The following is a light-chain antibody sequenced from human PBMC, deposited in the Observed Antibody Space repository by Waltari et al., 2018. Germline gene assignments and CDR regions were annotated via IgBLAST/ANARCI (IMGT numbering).Light chain of an antibody. CDR1: QSISTW. CDR3: QQFHNSWT. Sequence: DIQMTQSPSTLSASVGDRVTITCRASQSISTWLAWYQQKPWKAPKLLVYKASLLESGVPLRFSGSGSGTEFTLTISGLQPDDSATYYCQQFHNSWTFGQGTKVEIK. J-gene: IGKJ1*01. CDR2: KAS. V-gene: IGKV1-5*03.